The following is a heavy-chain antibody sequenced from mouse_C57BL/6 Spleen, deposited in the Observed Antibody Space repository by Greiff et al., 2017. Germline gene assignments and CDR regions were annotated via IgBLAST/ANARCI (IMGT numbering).Heavy chain of an antibody. D-gene: IGHD2-1*01. CDR3: ASYGNLWYFDV. V-gene: IGHV5-17*01. Sequence: EVKVVESGGGLVKPGGSLKLSCAASGFTFSDYGMHWVRQAPEKGLEWVAYISSGSSTIYYADTVKGRFTISRDNAKNTLFLQMTSLRSEDTAMYYCASYGNLWYFDVWGTGTTVTVSS. CDR2: ISSGSSTI. CDR1: GFTFSDYG. J-gene: IGHJ1*03.